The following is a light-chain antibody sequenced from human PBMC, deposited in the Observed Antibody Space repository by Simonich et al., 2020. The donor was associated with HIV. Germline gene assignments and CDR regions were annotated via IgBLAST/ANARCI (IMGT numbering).Light chain of an antibody. CDR3: CSYAGSGTWV. CDR1: SSYVGTYNL. Sequence: QSALTQPASVSGSPGQSITISRTGTSSYVGTYNLVSWFQQHPDKAPKLMIYEGTQRPSGVSNCFSGSKSGNTASLTISGLQAEDEADYYCCSYAGSGTWVFGGGTKLTVL. CDR2: EGT. J-gene: IGLJ3*02. V-gene: IGLV2-23*01.